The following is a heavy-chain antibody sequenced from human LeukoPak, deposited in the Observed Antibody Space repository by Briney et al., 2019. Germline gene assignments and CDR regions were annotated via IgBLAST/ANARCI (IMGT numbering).Heavy chain of an antibody. CDR2: ISGSGGTT. CDR1: GLTFSNYG. V-gene: IGHV3-23*01. D-gene: IGHD3-22*01. CDR3: AKTNGYYSD. Sequence: GGSLRLSCVASGLTFSNYGMNWVRQAPGKGREWVSGISGSGGTTYYADSVKGRFTISRDNSKNSLSLQVSSLRAEDTAVYYCAKTNGYYSDWGQGTLVTVSS. J-gene: IGHJ4*02.